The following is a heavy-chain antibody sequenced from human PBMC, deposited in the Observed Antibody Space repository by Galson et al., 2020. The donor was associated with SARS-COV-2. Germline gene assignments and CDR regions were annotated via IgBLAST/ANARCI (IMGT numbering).Heavy chain of an antibody. D-gene: IGHD3-3*01. Sequence: ASVKVSCKASGYTFTSYGISWVRQAPGQGLEWMGWISAYNGNTNYAQKLQGRVTMTTDTSTSTAYMELRSLRSDDTAVYYCARYPQYYDFWSGYLDYWGQGTLVTVSS. CDR2: ISAYNGNT. J-gene: IGHJ4*02. V-gene: IGHV1-18*04. CDR1: GYTFTSYG. CDR3: ARYPQYYDFWSGYLDY.